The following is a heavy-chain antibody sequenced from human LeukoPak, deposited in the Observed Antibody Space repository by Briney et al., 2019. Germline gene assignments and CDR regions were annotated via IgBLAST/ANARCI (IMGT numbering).Heavy chain of an antibody. Sequence: ASVKVSCKASGYTFTAFYMHWVPQAPGPGLEWMGWINPYSGDTNYAQKFQGRVTMARDTPISTAYMELSRLRSDDTAVYYCARDQGVAAAGSEYYYSGMNVWGQGTTVTVSS. D-gene: IGHD6-13*01. CDR3: ARDQGVAAAGSEYYYSGMNV. CDR2: INPYSGDT. V-gene: IGHV1-2*02. J-gene: IGHJ6*02. CDR1: GYTFTAFY.